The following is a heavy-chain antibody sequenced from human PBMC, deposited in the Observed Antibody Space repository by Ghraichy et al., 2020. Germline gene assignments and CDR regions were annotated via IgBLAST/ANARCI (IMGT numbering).Heavy chain of an antibody. D-gene: IGHD6-19*01. V-gene: IGHV3-9*01. J-gene: IGHJ3*02. CDR2: ISWNSGSI. CDR3: AKDIGGSGWYGRDAFDI. Sequence: GGSLRLSCAASGFTFDDYAMHWVRQAPGKGLEWVSGISWNSGSIGYADSVKGRFTISRDNAKNSLYLQMNSLRAEDTALYYCAKDIGGSGWYGRDAFDIWCQGTMVTVSS. CDR1: GFTFDDYA.